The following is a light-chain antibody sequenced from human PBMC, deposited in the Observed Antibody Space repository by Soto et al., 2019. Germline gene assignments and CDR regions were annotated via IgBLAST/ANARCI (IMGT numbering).Light chain of an antibody. J-gene: IGLJ2*01. CDR2: EVS. Sequence: QSVLTQPPSASGSPGQSVTISCTGTSSDVGGYNYVSWYQQHPGKAPKLMIYEVSKRPSGVPDRFSGSKSGNTASLTVSGLQAEDEDDYYCSSYAGSSHVVFGGGTKLTVL. CDR1: SSDVGGYNY. CDR3: SSYAGSSHVV. V-gene: IGLV2-8*01.